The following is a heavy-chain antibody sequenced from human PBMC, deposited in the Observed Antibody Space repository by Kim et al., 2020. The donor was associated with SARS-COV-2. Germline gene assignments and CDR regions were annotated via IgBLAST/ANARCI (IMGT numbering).Heavy chain of an antibody. J-gene: IGHJ4*02. Sequence: GGSLRLSCAASGFTFSSYEMNWVRQAPGKGLEWVSYISSSGSTIYYADSVKGRFTISRDNAKNSLYLQMNSLRAEDTAVYYCASMYYDFWSGKPGNFDYWGQGTLVTVSS. CDR1: GFTFSSYE. CDR3: ASMYYDFWSGKPGNFDY. CDR2: ISSSGSTI. V-gene: IGHV3-48*03. D-gene: IGHD3-3*01.